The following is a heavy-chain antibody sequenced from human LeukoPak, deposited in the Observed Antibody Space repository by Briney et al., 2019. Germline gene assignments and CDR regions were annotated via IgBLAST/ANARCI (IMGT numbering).Heavy chain of an antibody. CDR2: IYYSGST. Sequence: ASQTLSLTCTVSGGSISSGGYYWSWIRQHPGKGLEWIGYIYYSGSTYYNPSLKSRVTISVDTSKNQFSLKLSSETAADTAVYYCARDDIAAAAFDYWGQGALVTVSS. CDR3: ARDDIAAAAFDY. V-gene: IGHV4-31*03. CDR1: GGSISSGGYY. J-gene: IGHJ4*02. D-gene: IGHD6-13*01.